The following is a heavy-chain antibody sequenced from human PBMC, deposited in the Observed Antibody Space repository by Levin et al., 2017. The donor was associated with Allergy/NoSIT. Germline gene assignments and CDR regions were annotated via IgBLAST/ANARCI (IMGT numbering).Heavy chain of an antibody. CDR1: GFTFRTFW. D-gene: IGHD3-10*01. CDR3: ARDHDGEDEYFDF. J-gene: IGHJ4*02. CDR2: IKQDGSDK. Sequence: GGSLRLSCAASGFTFRTFWMSWVRQAPGKGPEWVANIKQDGSDKYYVDSVEGRFTVSRDNAKNSLYLQMNSLRVEDTAVEYCARDHDGEDEYFDFWGQGTLVTVSS. V-gene: IGHV3-7*01.